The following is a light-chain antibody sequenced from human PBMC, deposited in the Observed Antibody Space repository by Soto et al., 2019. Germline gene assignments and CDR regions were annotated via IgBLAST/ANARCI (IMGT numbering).Light chain of an antibody. CDR1: QTVSRY. V-gene: IGKV3-11*01. CDR3: QQRSTWPLFT. CDR2: DAS. J-gene: IGKJ4*01. Sequence: VLTQSPATLSLSPGERATLSCRASQTVSRYLAWYQHKPGQAPRLLIHDASSRATGVPARFNGSGSGIDYTLTISSLEPEDFAIYYCQQRSTWPLFTFGGGTKVEI.